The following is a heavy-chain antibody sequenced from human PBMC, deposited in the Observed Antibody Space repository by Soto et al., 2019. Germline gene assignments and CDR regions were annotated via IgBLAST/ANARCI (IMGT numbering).Heavy chain of an antibody. J-gene: IGHJ4*02. Sequence: GGSLRLCCAASGVTFSSYSMNWVRQAPGKGLEWVSSISSSSSYMYYADSVKGRFTISRDNAKNSLYLQMNSLRAEDTAVYYCAREGPRASRELLRPFDYWGQGTLVTVSS. CDR2: ISSSSSYM. V-gene: IGHV3-21*01. CDR3: AREGPRASRELLRPFDY. CDR1: GVTFSSYS. D-gene: IGHD1-26*01.